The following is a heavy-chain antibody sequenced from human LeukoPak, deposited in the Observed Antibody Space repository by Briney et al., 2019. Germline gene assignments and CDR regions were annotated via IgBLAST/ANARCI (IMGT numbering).Heavy chain of an antibody. V-gene: IGHV1-2*02. J-gene: IGHJ3*02. CDR3: ARDLSGGALGAFDI. Sequence: ASVKVSCKASGYIFTAYYIHWLRQAPGQGLEWMGWFNPNSGGTSFALNFQGRVTLTRDTSISTVYMELSRLRSDDTAVYYCARDLSGGALGAFDIWGQGTMVTVSS. CDR1: GYIFTAYY. D-gene: IGHD2-15*01. CDR2: FNPNSGGT.